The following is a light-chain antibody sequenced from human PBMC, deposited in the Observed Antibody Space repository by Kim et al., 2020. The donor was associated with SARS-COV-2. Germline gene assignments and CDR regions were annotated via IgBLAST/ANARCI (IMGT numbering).Light chain of an antibody. J-gene: IGLJ1*01. CDR3: QSFDSSLRNV. V-gene: IGLV1-40*01. CDR2: DNS. Sequence: QSVLTQPPSVSGSPGQRVTISCTGSSSNIGAGYGVHWYQQLPGTAPKLLISDNSNRPSGVPDRFSGSKSGTSASLAITGLQAEDEADYYCQSFDSSLRNVFGTGTKVTVL. CDR1: SSNIGAGYG.